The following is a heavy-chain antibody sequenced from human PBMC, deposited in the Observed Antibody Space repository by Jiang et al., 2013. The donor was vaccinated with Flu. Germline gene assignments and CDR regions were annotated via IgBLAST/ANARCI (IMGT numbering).Heavy chain of an antibody. CDR2: ISGSGGTT. J-gene: IGHJ4*02. Sequence: VQLLESGGGLVQPGGSLRLSCAASGFTFSSYAMSWVRQAPGKGLEWVSPISGSGGTTYYADSVKGRFTISRDNSKNTLYLQMNSLRAEDTAVYYCAKSSGRSGWPIYYFDYWGQGTLVTVSS. CDR1: GFTFSSYA. D-gene: IGHD6-19*01. CDR3: AKSSGRSGWPIYYFDY. V-gene: IGHV3-23*01.